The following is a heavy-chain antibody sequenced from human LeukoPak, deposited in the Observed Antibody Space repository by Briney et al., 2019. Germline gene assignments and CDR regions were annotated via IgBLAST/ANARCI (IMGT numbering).Heavy chain of an antibody. Sequence: SETLSLTCTISGGSISSYYWSWIRQPPGKGLEWIGYIYYSGSTNYNPSLKSRVTISVDTSKNQFSLKLTSVTAADTAVYYCARGTTTVTTANWFDPWGQGTLVTVAS. V-gene: IGHV4-59*01. D-gene: IGHD4-17*01. CDR2: IYYSGST. CDR1: GGSISSYY. J-gene: IGHJ5*02. CDR3: ARGTTTVTTANWFDP.